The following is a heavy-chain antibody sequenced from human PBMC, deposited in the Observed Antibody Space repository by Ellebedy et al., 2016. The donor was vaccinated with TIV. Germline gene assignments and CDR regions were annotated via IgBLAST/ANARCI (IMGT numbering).Heavy chain of an antibody. CDR3: ARGYGDYYYYYGMDV. CDR1: GYTFTSYY. Sequence: ASVKVSCKASGYTFTSYYMHWVRQAPGQGLEWMGIINPSGGSTSYAQKFQGRVTMTRDTSTSTAYMELSSLRSEDTAVYYCARGYGDYYYYYGMDVWGQGTTVTVSS. J-gene: IGHJ6*02. V-gene: IGHV1-46*01. D-gene: IGHD4-17*01. CDR2: INPSGGST.